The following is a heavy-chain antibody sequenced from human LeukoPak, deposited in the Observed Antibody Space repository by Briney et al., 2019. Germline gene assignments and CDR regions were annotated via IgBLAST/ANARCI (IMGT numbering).Heavy chain of an antibody. J-gene: IGHJ4*02. CDR3: AISSGWVPGWY. D-gene: IGHD6-19*01. V-gene: IGHV3-21*01. CDR2: ISSSSSYI. CDR1: GFTFSSYS. Sequence: GGSLRLSCAASGFTFSSYSMNWVRQAPGKGLEWVSSISSSSSYIYYADSVKGRFTISRDNAKNSLYLQMNSLRAEDTAVYYCAISSGWVPGWYWGQGTLVTVSS.